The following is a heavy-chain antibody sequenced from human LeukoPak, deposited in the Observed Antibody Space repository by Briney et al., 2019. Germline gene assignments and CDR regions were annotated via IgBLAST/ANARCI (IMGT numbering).Heavy chain of an antibody. V-gene: IGHV3-9*01. CDR1: GFTFDDYV. Sequence: GGSLRLSCVASGFTFDDYVMHWVRQAPGKGLEWVSSIGWNNDKILYADSVKGRFTISRDNAGRSLFLQMNSLRPEDTALYYCAKAKRNSDYLFDYWGQGTLVAVSS. CDR2: IGWNNDKI. J-gene: IGHJ4*02. D-gene: IGHD5-12*01. CDR3: AKAKRNSDYLFDY.